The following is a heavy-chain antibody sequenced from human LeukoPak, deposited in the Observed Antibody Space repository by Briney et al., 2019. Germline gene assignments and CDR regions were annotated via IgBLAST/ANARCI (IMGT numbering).Heavy chain of an antibody. CDR1: GGSISSYY. D-gene: IGHD3-22*01. CDR3: ARLYSSGYLYYFDY. CDR2: IYYSGST. J-gene: IGHJ4*02. Sequence: SETLSLTCTVSGGSISSYYWSWIRQPPGKGLEWIGYIYYSGSTNYNPSLKSRVTISVDTSKNQFSLKLSSVTAADTAVYYCARLYSSGYLYYFDYWGQGTLVTVSP. V-gene: IGHV4-59*01.